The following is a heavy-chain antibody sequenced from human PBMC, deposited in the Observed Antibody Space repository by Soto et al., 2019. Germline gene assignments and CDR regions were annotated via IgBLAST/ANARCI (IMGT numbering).Heavy chain of an antibody. CDR3: ARGQLVNPGYYYGMDI. J-gene: IGHJ6*02. V-gene: IGHV3-33*01. Sequence: QVQLVESGGGVVQPGRSLRLSCAASGFPFRDYAFHWVRQPPGKGLEWVAVLSYDGSEKYYGDSVKGRFTISRDNAKNMLYLQLSSLRAEDTAVYYCARGQLVNPGYYYGMDIWGQGNTVTVSS. CDR2: LSYDGSEK. CDR1: GFPFRDYA. D-gene: IGHD3-22*01.